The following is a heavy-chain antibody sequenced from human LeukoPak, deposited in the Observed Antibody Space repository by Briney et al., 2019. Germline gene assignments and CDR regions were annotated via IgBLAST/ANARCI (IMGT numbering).Heavy chain of an antibody. CDR3: ARARTTYRYSSGWYFDY. D-gene: IGHD6-19*01. J-gene: IGHJ4*02. V-gene: IGHV4-30-4*08. CDR2: IYYSGST. Sequence: SQTLSLTCSFSGGFINSGYYYWSWIRQPPGKGLEWIGYIYYSGSTYYNPSVKSRVTISVDTSKNQFSLKLSSVTAADTAVYYCARARTTYRYSSGWYFDYWGQGTLVTVSS. CDR1: GGFINSGYYY.